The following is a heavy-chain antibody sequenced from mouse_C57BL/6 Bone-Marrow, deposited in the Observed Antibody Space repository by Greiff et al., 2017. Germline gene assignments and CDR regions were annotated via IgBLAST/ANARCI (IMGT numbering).Heavy chain of an antibody. CDR1: GYSITSGYY. CDR3: AREGGLPYWYFDV. CDR2: ISYDGSN. V-gene: IGHV3-6*01. J-gene: IGHJ1*03. Sequence: EVKVEESGPGLVKPSQSLSLTCSVTGYSITSGYYWNWIRQFPGNKLEWMGYISYDGSNNYNPSLKNRISITRDTSKNQFFLKLNSVTTEDTATYYCAREGGLPYWYFDVWGTGTTVTVSS. D-gene: IGHD2-4*01.